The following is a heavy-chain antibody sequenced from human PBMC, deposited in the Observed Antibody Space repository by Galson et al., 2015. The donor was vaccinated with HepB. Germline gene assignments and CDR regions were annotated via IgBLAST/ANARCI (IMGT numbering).Heavy chain of an antibody. J-gene: IGHJ4*02. Sequence: SLRLSCAASGFTFSSYGMHWVHQAPGKGLEWVAVISYDGSNKYYADSVKGRFTISRDNSKNTLYLQMNSLRAEDTAVYYCAKPGTYGSGSYYRDYFDYWGQGTLVTVSS. CDR3: AKPGTYGSGSYYRDYFDY. CDR2: ISYDGSNK. D-gene: IGHD3-10*01. V-gene: IGHV3-30*18. CDR1: GFTFSSYG.